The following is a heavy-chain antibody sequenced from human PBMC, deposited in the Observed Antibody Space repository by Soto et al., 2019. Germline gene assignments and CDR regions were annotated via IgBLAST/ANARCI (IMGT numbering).Heavy chain of an antibody. J-gene: IGHJ4*02. CDR3: AHRDGARFYFDY. V-gene: IGHV2-5*02. CDR2: IYWDDDK. Sequence: QITLKESGPTVVKPTQTLTLTCTLSGFSLSTNEVSVGWIRQPPGKALEWLALIYWDDDKRYSPSLKNRLTTTKDTSKTQVVLTMTNMDPGDTATYSCAHRDGARFYFDYWGQGTLVTVTS. CDR1: GFSLSTNEVS.